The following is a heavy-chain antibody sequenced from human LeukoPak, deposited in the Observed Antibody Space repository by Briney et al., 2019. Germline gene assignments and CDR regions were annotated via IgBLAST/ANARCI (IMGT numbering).Heavy chain of an antibody. CDR1: GFTFTSSA. Sequence: SVKVSCKASGFTFTSSAMQGVRQARGQRLEWIGWIVVGSGNTNYAQKFQERVTITRDMSTSTAYMELSSLRSEDTAVYYCAAYYYDSSGQYYFDYWGQGTLVTVSS. J-gene: IGHJ4*02. CDR3: AAYYYDSSGQYYFDY. D-gene: IGHD3-22*01. CDR2: IVVGSGNT. V-gene: IGHV1-58*02.